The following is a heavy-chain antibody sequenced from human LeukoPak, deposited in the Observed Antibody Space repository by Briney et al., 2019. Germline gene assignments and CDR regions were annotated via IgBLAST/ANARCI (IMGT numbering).Heavy chain of an antibody. J-gene: IGHJ4*02. CDR3: ARHFDGFGYFDY. CDR2: ISSRGTTI. Sequence: GGSLRLSCAASGFTFSSYDMSWVRQAPGKGLEWVSYISSRGTTIYYADSVKGRFTISRDNDKNSLYLQMNSLRADDTAVYYCARHFDGFGYFDYWGQGTLVTVSS. CDR1: GFTFSSYD. D-gene: IGHD3-16*01. V-gene: IGHV3-48*03.